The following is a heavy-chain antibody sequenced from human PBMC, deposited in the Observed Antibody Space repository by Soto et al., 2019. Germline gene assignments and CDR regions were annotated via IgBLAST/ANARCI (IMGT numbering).Heavy chain of an antibody. Sequence: PGGSLRLSCADSGFTFDDYAMHWVRQAPGKGLEWVSGISWNSDSIGYADSVKGRFTISRDNAKNSLYLQMNSLRAEDTALYYCAKEEYQLFRAFDFWGQGTMVSVSS. V-gene: IGHV3-9*01. J-gene: IGHJ3*01. CDR1: GFTFDDYA. D-gene: IGHD2-2*01. CDR2: ISWNSDSI. CDR3: AKEEYQLFRAFDF.